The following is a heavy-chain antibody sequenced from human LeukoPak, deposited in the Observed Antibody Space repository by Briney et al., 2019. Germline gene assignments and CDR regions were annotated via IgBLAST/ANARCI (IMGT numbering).Heavy chain of an antibody. V-gene: IGHV3-23*01. D-gene: IGHD2-15*01. CDR1: GFTFSSYA. J-gene: IGHJ4*02. CDR2: ISGSGGST. CDR3: ARRLARVVAANFDY. Sequence: GGSLRLSCAASGFTFSSYAMSWVRQAPGKGLEWVSAISGSGGSTYYADSVKGRFTISRDNSKNTLYLQMNSLRAEDTALYYCARRLARVVAANFDYWGQGTLVTVSS.